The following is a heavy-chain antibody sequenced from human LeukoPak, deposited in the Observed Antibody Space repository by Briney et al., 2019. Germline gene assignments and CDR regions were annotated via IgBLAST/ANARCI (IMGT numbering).Heavy chain of an antibody. CDR2: IYYSGST. CDR1: GGSFTHYY. D-gene: IGHD1-1*01. J-gene: IGHJ6*02. V-gene: IGHV4-59*01. CDR3: ARTNDGDYYYGMDV. Sequence: SETLSLTCAVSGGSFTHYYWSWIRQPPGKGLEWIGYIYYSGSTNYNPSLKSRVTISVDTSKNQFSLKLSSVTAADTAVYYCARTNDGDYYYGMDVWGQGTTVTVSS.